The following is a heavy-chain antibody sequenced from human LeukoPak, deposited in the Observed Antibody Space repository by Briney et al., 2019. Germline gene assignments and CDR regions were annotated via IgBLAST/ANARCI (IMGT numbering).Heavy chain of an antibody. CDR2: IIPIFGTA. J-gene: IGHJ4*02. CDR3: ARTAQYSSGYPYYFDY. CDR1: GGTFSSYA. V-gene: IGHV1-69*05. D-gene: IGHD3-22*01. Sequence: SVKVSCKASGGTFSSYAISWVRQAPGQGLEWMGRIIPIFGTANYAQKFQGRVTITTDESTSTAYMELSSLRSEDTAVYYCARTAQYSSGYPYYFDYWGQGNLVTVSS.